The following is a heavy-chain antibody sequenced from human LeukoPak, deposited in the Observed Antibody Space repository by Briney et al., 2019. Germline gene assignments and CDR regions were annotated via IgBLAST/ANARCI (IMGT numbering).Heavy chain of an antibody. CDR2: VKSKSDGGTT. V-gene: IGHV3-15*07. CDR1: GFTFRNYV. CDR3: TTSGPY. Sequence: GGSLGLSCAASGFTFRNYVIHWVRQAPGKGLEWVGRVKSKSDGGTTDYAAPVKDRFTISRDDSSNTLYLQMNSLKTEDTAVYYCTTSGPYWGQGILVTVSS. J-gene: IGHJ4*02.